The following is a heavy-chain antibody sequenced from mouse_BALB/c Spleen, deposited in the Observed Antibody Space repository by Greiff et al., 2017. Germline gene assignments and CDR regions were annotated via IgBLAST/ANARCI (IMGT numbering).Heavy chain of an antibody. CDR1: GFTFNTYA. V-gene: IGHV10-3*03. CDR2: IRSKSNNYAT. CDR3: VREGMDY. Sequence: EVQGVESGGGLVQPKGSLKLSCAASGFTFNTYAMHWVCQAPGKGLEWVARIRSKSNNYATYYADSVKDRFTISRDDSQSMLYLQMNNLKTEDTAMYYCVREGMDYWGQGTSVTVSS. J-gene: IGHJ4*01.